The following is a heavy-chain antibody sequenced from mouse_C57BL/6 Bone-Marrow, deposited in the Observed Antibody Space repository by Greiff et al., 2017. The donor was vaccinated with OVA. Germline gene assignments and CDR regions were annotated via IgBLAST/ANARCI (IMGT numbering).Heavy chain of an antibody. CDR2: ISSGGSYT. V-gene: IGHV5-6*01. Sequence: EVKLVESGGDLVKPGGSLKLSCAASGFTFSSYGMSWVRQTPDKRLEWVATISSGGSYTYYPDSVKGRFTISRDNAKNTRYLQMSSLKSEDTAMYYCARQGWLLLLDYWGQGTTLTVSS. CDR1: GFTFSSYG. D-gene: IGHD2-3*01. J-gene: IGHJ2*01. CDR3: ARQGWLLLLDY.